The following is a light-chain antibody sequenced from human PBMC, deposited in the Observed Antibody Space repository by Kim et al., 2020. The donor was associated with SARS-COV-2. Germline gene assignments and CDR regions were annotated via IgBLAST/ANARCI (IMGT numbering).Light chain of an antibody. J-gene: IGKJ1*01. CDR2: AAS. V-gene: IGKV1-39*01. CDR1: QTINNF. Sequence: DIQMTQSPSSLSGSVGDRVAITCRANQTINNFLNWYQQKPGKAPKLLIYAASSLQSGVPSRFSGSGSGTDFTLTIGSLQPDEFATYSCQQTCRTPWTFGQGTKVDIK. CDR3: QQTCRTPWT.